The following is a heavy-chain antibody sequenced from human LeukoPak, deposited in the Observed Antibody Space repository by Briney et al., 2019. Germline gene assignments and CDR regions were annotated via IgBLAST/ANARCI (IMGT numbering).Heavy chain of an antibody. J-gene: IGHJ6*02. CDR3: AKTSSTSGYYYYYGMDV. Sequence: PGRSLRLSCAASGLTFDDYSMHWVRQAPGKGLEWVSGVSWNSGSIGYADSVKGRFTISRDNAKNSLYLQMNSLRAEDTALYYCAKTSSTSGYYYYYGMDVWGQGTTVTVSS. CDR1: GLTFDDYS. CDR2: VSWNSGSI. D-gene: IGHD2/OR15-2a*01. V-gene: IGHV3-9*01.